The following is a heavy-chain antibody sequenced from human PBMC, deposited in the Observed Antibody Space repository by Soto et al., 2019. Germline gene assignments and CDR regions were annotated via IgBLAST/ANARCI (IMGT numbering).Heavy chain of an antibody. CDR1: GGTFSSYA. D-gene: IGHD3-22*01. V-gene: IGHV1-69*06. J-gene: IGHJ4*02. CDR3: ARDSGYYYDSSGYYDFDY. Sequence: ASVKVSCKASGGTFSSYAISWVRQAPGQGLEWMGGIIPIFGTANYAQKFQGRVTITADKSTSTAYMELSSLRSEDTAVYYCARDSGYYYDSSGYYDFDYWGQGTLVTVSS. CDR2: IIPIFGTA.